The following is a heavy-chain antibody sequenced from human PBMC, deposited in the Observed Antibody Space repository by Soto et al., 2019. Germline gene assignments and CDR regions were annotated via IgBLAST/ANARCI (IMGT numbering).Heavy chain of an antibody. CDR1: GFTFSTYA. D-gene: IGHD2-2*01. CDR2: ISGNGGDYT. Sequence: EVQLLESGGGLVQPGGSLRLSCAASGFTFSTYAMSWVRQAPRKGLEWVSAISGNGGDYTYYADSVKGRFTISRDNSKSTLYLRMNRPCAGDTAVYYFVPLRRYCSTNTQSWGQGTLVSVSS. CDR3: VPLRRYCSTNTQS. V-gene: IGHV3-23*01. J-gene: IGHJ4*02.